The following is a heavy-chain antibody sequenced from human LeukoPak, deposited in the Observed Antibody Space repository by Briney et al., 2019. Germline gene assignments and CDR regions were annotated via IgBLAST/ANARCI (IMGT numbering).Heavy chain of an antibody. CDR2: INPSGGST. CDR1: GYTFTSYY. V-gene: IGHV1-46*01. J-gene: IGHJ3*02. CDR3: AIPPRKDGAFDI. Sequence: ASVKVSCKASGYTFTSYYMHWVRQAPGQGLEWMGIINPSGGSTGYAQKFQGRVTMTRDTSTSTVYMELSSLRSEDTAVYYCAIPPRKDGAFDIWGQGTMVTVSS. D-gene: IGHD2-21*01.